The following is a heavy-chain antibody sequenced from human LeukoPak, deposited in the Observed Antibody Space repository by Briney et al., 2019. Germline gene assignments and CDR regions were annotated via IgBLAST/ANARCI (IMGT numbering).Heavy chain of an antibody. V-gene: IGHV3-33*01. CDR3: ARTYYYDSSGYLDY. J-gene: IGHJ4*02. CDR2: IWYDGSNK. D-gene: IGHD3-22*01. CDR1: GFTFSSYG. Sequence: GGSLRLSCAASGFTFSSYGVHWVRQAPGKGLEWVAVIWYDGSNKYYADSVKGRFTISRDNSKNTLYLQMNSLRAEDTAVYYCARTYYYDSSGYLDYWGQGTLVTVSS.